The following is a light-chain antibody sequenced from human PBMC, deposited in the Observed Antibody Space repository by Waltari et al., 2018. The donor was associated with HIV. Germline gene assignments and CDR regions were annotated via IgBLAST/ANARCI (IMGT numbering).Light chain of an antibody. V-gene: IGLV2-14*01. CDR1: NSDFGSSDF. CDR3: SSWTSSTTLV. Sequence: QSALTQPASVSGSPGPSITISCPGTNSDFGSSDFVSWYQQYPGKAPRLIISDVRNRPSGISSRFSGSKYGYTASLTISGLRAEDEADYFCSSWTSSTTLVFGTGTKVTVL. J-gene: IGLJ1*01. CDR2: DVR.